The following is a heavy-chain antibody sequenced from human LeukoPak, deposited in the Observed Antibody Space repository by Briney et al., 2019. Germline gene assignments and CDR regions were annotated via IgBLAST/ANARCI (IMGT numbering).Heavy chain of an antibody. Sequence: GGSLRLSCAASGFIFSSYWMHWVRQAPGKGLVWVSRINTDGSDTNYADSVRGRFTISRDNAKNTLYLQMHSVRAEDTAVYYCTRILNYKVGRSTVTFASEIDYWGQGTLVTVSS. D-gene: IGHD4-11*01. CDR1: GFIFSSYW. J-gene: IGHJ4*02. CDR3: TRILNYKVGRSTVTFASEIDY. CDR2: INTDGSDT. V-gene: IGHV3-74*01.